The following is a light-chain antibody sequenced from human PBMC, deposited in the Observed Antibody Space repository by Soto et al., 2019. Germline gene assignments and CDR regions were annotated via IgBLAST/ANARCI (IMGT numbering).Light chain of an antibody. CDR3: QQYNSYSQT. CDR1: QSISNW. V-gene: IGKV1-5*01. Sequence: IPRTQSPSTRPASVLNRVTITLLSSQSISNWLSCYQQEPGTAPKVLIYHASNLQSWVPSRFIGSGSGTEFTLTISSLQPDDFATYYCQQYNSYSQTFGQGTKVDIK. CDR2: HAS. J-gene: IGKJ1*01.